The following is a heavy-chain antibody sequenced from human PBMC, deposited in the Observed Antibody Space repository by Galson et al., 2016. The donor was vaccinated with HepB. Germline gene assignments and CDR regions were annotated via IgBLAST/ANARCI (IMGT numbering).Heavy chain of an antibody. CDR1: GDSVSSNSAG. CDR2: TFYRSNWQN. V-gene: IGHV6-1*01. D-gene: IGHD3-10*01. Sequence: SCAISGDSVSSNSAGWYWIRQSPSRGLECLGRTFYRSNWQNDYAESVRSRITITPDTSKNQFSLQLNSVTPEDTAVYYCARSYLLGRVFGSWGQGTLVTVSS. CDR3: ARSYLLGRVFGS. J-gene: IGHJ4*02.